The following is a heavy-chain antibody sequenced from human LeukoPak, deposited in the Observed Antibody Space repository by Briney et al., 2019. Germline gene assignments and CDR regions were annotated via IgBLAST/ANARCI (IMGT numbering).Heavy chain of an antibody. CDR3: ARGIWPFDCSSTSCYTDYYYYGMDV. J-gene: IGHJ6*02. V-gene: IGHV1-8*01. CDR2: MNPNSGNT. Sequence: ASVKVSCKASGYTFTSYDINWVRQATGQGLEWMGWMNPNSGNTGYAQKFQGRVTMTRNNSISTAYMELSSMRSEDTAVYYCARGIWPFDCSSTSCYTDYYYYGMDVWGQGTTVTVSS. D-gene: IGHD2-2*02. CDR1: GYTFTSYD.